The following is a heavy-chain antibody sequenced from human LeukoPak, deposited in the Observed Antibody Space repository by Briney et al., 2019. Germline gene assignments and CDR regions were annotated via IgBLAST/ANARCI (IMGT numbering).Heavy chain of an antibody. V-gene: IGHV1-69*05. CDR3: ARGLFAGSTSCYDY. CDR2: IIPIFGTA. D-gene: IGHD2-2*01. Sequence: GASVKVSCKASGGTFSSYAISWVRQAPGQGLEWMGRIIPIFGTANYAQKFQGRVTITTDESTSTAYMELSSLRSEDTAVYYCARGLFAGSTSCYDYWGQGTLVTASS. CDR1: GGTFSSYA. J-gene: IGHJ4*02.